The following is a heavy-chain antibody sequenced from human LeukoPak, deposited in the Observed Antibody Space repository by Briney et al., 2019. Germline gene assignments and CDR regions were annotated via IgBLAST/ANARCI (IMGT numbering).Heavy chain of an antibody. V-gene: IGHV3-48*01. CDR2: IGISSGNT. D-gene: IGHD5-24*01. CDR1: GFRFSG. J-gene: IGHJ4*02. Sequence: GGSLRLSWAASGFRFSGMNWVRQAPGEGLEWISYIGISSGNTNYADSVKGRFTISGDKAKNSLYLQMNSLRVEDTAVYYCARDYKYAFDNWGQGTLVTVSS. CDR3: ARDYKYAFDN.